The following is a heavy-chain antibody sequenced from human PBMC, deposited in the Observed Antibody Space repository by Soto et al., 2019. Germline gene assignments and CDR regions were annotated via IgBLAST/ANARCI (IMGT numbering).Heavy chain of an antibody. CDR2: ISAHNGNT. CDR3: ARGRYGHY. D-gene: IGHD1-1*01. J-gene: IGHJ4*02. CDR1: GYAFTTYG. V-gene: IGHV1-18*01. Sequence: QVHLLQSGAEVKKPGASVKDSCKGSGYAFTTYGITWVRQAPGQGLEWMGWISAHNGNTNYAQKLQGRVTVTRDTATSTAYKELRSLRSDDTAVYYCARGRYGHYWGQGALVIVSS.